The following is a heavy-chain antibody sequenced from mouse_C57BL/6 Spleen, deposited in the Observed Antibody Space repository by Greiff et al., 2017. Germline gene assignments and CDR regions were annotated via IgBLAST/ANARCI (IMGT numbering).Heavy chain of an antibody. CDR1: GYTFTSYW. V-gene: IGHV1-55*01. J-gene: IGHJ4*01. Sequence: QVQLQQPGAELVKPGASVKMSCKASGYTFTSYWITWVKQRPGQGLEWIGDIYPGSGSTNYNEKFKSKATLTVDTSSSTAYMQLSSLTSEDSAVYYCARREYDYDGYYAMDYWGQGTSVTVSS. CDR3: ARREYDYDGYYAMDY. D-gene: IGHD2-4*01. CDR2: IYPGSGST.